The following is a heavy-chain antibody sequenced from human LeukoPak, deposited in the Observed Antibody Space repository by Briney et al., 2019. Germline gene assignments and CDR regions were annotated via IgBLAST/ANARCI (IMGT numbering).Heavy chain of an antibody. CDR3: ARTTRYCSSTSCYSFDY. Sequence: PGGSLRLSCAASGFTFSDYYMSWIRQAPGKGLEWVSYISSSSSYTNYADSVKGRFTISRDNAKNSLYQQMNSLRAEDTAVYYCARTTRYCSSTSCYSFDYWGQGTLVTVSS. V-gene: IGHV3-11*06. D-gene: IGHD2-2*01. J-gene: IGHJ4*02. CDR1: GFTFSDYY. CDR2: ISSSSSYT.